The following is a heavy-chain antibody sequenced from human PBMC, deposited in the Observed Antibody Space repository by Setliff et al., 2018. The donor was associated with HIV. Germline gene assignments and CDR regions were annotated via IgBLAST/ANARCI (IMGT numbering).Heavy chain of an antibody. J-gene: IGHJ4*02. V-gene: IGHV4-61*02. CDR3: VTTDYFYGRNNFEY. Sequence: PSETLSLTCQVSGLSMSSGNYYWNWIRQPAGKGLEWIGRIYASGGTYYKSSLKSRVTISVDSSKNQFSLKLTSVTAADTALYYCVTTDYFYGRNNFEYWGQGALVTVS. D-gene: IGHD3-10*01. CDR2: IYASGGT. CDR1: GLSMSSGNYY.